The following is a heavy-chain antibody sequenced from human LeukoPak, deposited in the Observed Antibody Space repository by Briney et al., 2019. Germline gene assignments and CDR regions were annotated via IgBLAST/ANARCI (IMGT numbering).Heavy chain of an antibody. CDR1: GYTFTGYY. J-gene: IGHJ5*02. D-gene: IGHD2-15*01. CDR2: INPNSGGT. Sequence: ASVKVSCKASGYTFTGYYMHWVRQAPGQGLEWMGWINPNSGGTNYAQKFQGRVTMTRDMSISTAYMELSRLRSDDTAVYYCARVVVVVATNWFDPWGQGTLVTVSS. CDR3: ARVVVVVATNWFDP. V-gene: IGHV1-2*02.